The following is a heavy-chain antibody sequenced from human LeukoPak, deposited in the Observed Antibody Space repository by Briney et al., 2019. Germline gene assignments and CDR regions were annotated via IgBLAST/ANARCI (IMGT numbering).Heavy chain of an antibody. Sequence: KPSETLSLTCTVSGGSIRSYYWSWIRQPPGKGLEWIGSIYYSGSTYYNPSLKSRVTISVDTSKNQFSLNLTSVTAADTAVYYCARAMSIAARLQTIFDYWGQGTLVTVSS. J-gene: IGHJ4*02. CDR3: ARAMSIAARLQTIFDY. V-gene: IGHV4-59*04. CDR2: IYYSGST. D-gene: IGHD6-6*01. CDR1: GGSIRSYY.